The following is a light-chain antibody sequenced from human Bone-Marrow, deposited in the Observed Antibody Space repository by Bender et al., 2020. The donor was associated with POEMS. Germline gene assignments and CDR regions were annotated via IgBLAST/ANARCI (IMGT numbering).Light chain of an antibody. CDR2: TNN. J-gene: IGLJ2*01. CDR1: GSNIGGYP. Sequence: QSVLTQPPSVSGTPGQRVTISCSGSGSNIGGYPVNWYQQLPGTAPRLLIYTNNERPSGIPERFSGSNSGNTATLTISRVEAGDEADYYCQVWDSSGDHRGVVFGAGTKLTVL. V-gene: IGLV1-44*01. CDR3: QVWDSSGDHRGVV.